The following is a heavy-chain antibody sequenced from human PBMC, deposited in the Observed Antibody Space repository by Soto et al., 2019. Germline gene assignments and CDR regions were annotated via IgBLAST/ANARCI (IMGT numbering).Heavy chain of an antibody. Sequence: QVQLVQSGAEVKKPGASVKVSCKASGYTLPTYGFSWVRRPPGKGLEWLGWISAYNGETNYAQKFRGRVTVTTDTSTSTAYMELRSLRSDDTAVYYCARDRSGWVFEDWGQGTLVIVSS. CDR3: ARDRSGWVFED. CDR2: ISAYNGET. V-gene: IGHV1-18*01. CDR1: GYTLPTYG. D-gene: IGHD6-19*01. J-gene: IGHJ1*01.